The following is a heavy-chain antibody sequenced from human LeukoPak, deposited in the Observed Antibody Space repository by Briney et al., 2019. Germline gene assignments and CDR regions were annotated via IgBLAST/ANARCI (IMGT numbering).Heavy chain of an antibody. D-gene: IGHD5-12*01. J-gene: IGHJ4*02. CDR1: GGTFSSYA. V-gene: IGHV1-69*13. CDR3: ASSHGLYVATMTFDY. Sequence: GASVKVSWKASGGTFSSYAISWVRQAPEQGLEWMGGIIPIFGTANYAQKLRGRVTITADESTSTAYMALSSLRSEDTAVYYCASSHGLYVATMTFDYWGQGTLVTVSS. CDR2: IIPIFGTA.